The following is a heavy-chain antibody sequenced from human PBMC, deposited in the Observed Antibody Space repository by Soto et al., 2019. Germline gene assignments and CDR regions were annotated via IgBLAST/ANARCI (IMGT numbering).Heavy chain of an antibody. CDR2: ICHDGSDK. Sequence: GGALRRSFAASGFPFGYFGMHWLRQAPGKVLELVAVICHDGSDKFYEYSVKARFTISRDNPKNAPYLQMSGMRTEETAIYSCAIYTDFFCSSANCXREYFDFWTQVSLVTVS. D-gene: IGHD2-2*01. CDR1: GFPFGYFG. V-gene: IGHV3-30*03. CDR3: AIYTDFFCSSANCXREYFDF. J-gene: IGHJ4*02.